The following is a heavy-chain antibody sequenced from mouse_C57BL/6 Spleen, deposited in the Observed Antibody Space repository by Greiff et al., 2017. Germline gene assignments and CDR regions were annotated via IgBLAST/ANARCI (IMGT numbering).Heavy chain of an antibody. J-gene: IGHJ2*01. CDR1: GYTFTSYW. V-gene: IGHV1-55*01. CDR2: IYPGSGST. Sequence: QVQLQQPGAELVKPGASVKMSCKASGYTFTSYWITWVKQRPGQGLEWIGDIYPGSGSTNYNEKFKSKAKLTLDTSSSTAYMQLSSLTSDDSAVYYCARGGNGNYGDYWGQGTTLTVSS. CDR3: ARGGNGNYGDY. D-gene: IGHD2-1*01.